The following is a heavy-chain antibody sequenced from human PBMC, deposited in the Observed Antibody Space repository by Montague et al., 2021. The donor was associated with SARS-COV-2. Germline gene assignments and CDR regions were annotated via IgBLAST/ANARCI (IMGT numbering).Heavy chain of an antibody. CDR3: ARGPRITMIVVVITDIWFDP. D-gene: IGHD3-22*01. CDR2: INHSGST. Sequence: SETLSLTCAVYGGSFSGYYWSWIRQPPGKGLEWIGEINHSGSTNYNPSLKSRVTISVDTSKNQFSLKLSAVTAADTAVYYCARGPRITMIVVVITDIWFDPWGQGTRVTVPS. CDR1: GGSFSGYY. J-gene: IGHJ5*02. V-gene: IGHV4-34*01.